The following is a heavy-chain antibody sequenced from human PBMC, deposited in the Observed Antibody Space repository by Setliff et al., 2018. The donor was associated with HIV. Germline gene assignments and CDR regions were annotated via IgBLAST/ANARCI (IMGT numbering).Heavy chain of an antibody. J-gene: IGHJ3*02. CDR1: GFPFSSYW. V-gene: IGHV3-7*01. CDR3: ARDKDWAFDI. D-gene: IGHD2-15*01. Sequence: GGSLRLSCAASGFPFSSYWMSWVRQAPGKGLEWVANINEDGSEKYYVDSVKGRFTISRDNAKKSLYLQMNNLRAEDTALYYCARDKDWAFDIWGQGTMVTVSS. CDR2: INEDGSEK.